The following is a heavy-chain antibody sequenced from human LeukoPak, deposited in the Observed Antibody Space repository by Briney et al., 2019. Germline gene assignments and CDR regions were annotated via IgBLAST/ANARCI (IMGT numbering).Heavy chain of an antibody. D-gene: IGHD3-10*02. J-gene: IGHJ6*04. CDR2: ISSDGRTI. CDR1: GFIVSNYW. Sequence: PGGSLRLSCAASGFIVSNYWMNWVRQAPGKGLVWVSRISSDGRTISYADSVKGRFTISRDNAKNSLYLQMNSLRAEDTAVYYCAELGITMIGGVWGKGTTVTISS. V-gene: IGHV3-74*01. CDR3: AELGITMIGGV.